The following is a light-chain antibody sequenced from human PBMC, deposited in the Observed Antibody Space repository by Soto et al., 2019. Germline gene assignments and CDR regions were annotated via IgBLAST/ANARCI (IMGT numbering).Light chain of an antibody. J-gene: IGKJ4*01. CDR1: QDISKY. Sequence: DIQMTQSPSSLSAYVGPRVPITFRASQDISKYLNWYQQKLGKAPKLLIFDASNLKTGVPSRFSGSGSGTDFTFTISSLQTEDIATYYCKQYENLPLTFGGGTKVGIK. CDR2: DAS. CDR3: KQYENLPLT. V-gene: IGKV1-33*01.